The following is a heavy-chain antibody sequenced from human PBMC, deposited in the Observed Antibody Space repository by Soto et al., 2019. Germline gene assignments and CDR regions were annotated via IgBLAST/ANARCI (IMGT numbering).Heavy chain of an antibody. CDR1: GFTLSDHY. D-gene: IGHD3-3*01. Sequence: EVQLVESGGGLVQPGGSLRLSCAASGFTLSDHYMDWVRQAPGKGLEWVGRSRNKANSYTTEYAASVKGRFTISRDDSKNSLYLQMNSLKTEATAVYYCARSGGMDVWGQGTTVTVSS. CDR2: SRNKANSYTT. J-gene: IGHJ6*02. CDR3: ARSGGMDV. V-gene: IGHV3-72*01.